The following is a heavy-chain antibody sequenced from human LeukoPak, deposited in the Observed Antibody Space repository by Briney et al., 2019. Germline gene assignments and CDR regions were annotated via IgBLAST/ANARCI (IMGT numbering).Heavy chain of an antibody. CDR2: FYPADSDT. CDR1: GCSFTNYW. CDR3: ARHGQQLVGDY. D-gene: IGHD6-13*01. J-gene: IGHJ4*02. V-gene: IGHV5-51*01. Sequence: GASLQISCKGFGCSFTNYWIGWVRQLPGKGLEWMGIFYPADSDTRYNPAFQGQVTMSADKSISTAYLQWSSLKASDTAMYYCARHGQQLVGDYWGEGTLVTVSS.